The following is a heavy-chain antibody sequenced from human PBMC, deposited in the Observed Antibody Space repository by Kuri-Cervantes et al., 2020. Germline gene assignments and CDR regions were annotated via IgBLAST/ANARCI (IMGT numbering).Heavy chain of an antibody. D-gene: IGHD6-13*01. CDR3: ARDRLQLVDGMDV. CDR2: INPNSGGT. CDR1: GYTFTGYY. J-gene: IGHJ6*02. V-gene: IGHV1-2*02. Sequence: ASVNVSCKASGYTFTGYYMRWVRQAPGQGLEWMGWINPNSGGTNYAQKFQGRVTMTRDTSISTAYMELSRLRSDDTAVYYCARDRLQLVDGMDVWGQGTTVTVSS.